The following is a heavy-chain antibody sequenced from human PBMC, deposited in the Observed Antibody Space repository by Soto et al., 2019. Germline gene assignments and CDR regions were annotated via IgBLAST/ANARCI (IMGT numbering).Heavy chain of an antibody. D-gene: IGHD6-6*01. CDR2: IKQDGNEK. Sequence: EVQLVESGGGLVQPGGSLRLSCADSGFTFSSYWMRWVRQAPGKELEWVANIKQDGNEKYYVDSVKGRFTISRDTAKNSLYLQMNSLRAEDTAVYYCARVASLAAFYWGQGTLVTVSS. CDR3: ARVASLAAFY. CDR1: GFTFSSYW. V-gene: IGHV3-7*05. J-gene: IGHJ4*02.